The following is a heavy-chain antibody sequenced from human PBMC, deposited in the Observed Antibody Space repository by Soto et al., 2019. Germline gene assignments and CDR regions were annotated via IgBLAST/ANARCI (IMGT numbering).Heavy chain of an antibody. CDR1: GGSFSGYY. V-gene: IGHV4-34*01. J-gene: IGHJ6*02. Sequence: SETLSLTCAVYGGSFSGYYWSWIRQPPGKGLEWIGEINHSGSTNYNPSLKSRVTISVDTSKNQFSLKLSSVTAADTAVYYCARHSFGSYYYYGMDVWGQGTTVTVSS. CDR3: ARHSFGSYYYYGMDV. D-gene: IGHD5-18*01. CDR2: INHSGST.